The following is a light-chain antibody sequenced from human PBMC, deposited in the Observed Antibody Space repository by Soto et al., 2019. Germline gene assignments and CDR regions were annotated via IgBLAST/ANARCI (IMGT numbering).Light chain of an antibody. CDR1: SSDVGGYNY. V-gene: IGLV2-14*01. J-gene: IGLJ1*01. CDR3: ASYTSSGTRV. CDR2: EVT. Sequence: QSALTQPASVSGSPGQSITISCTGTSSDVGGYNYVSWYQQHPGKAPKFMINEVTNRPSGVSNRFSGSKSGNTASLTISGLQAEDEADYYCASYTSSGTRVFGTGTKLTVL.